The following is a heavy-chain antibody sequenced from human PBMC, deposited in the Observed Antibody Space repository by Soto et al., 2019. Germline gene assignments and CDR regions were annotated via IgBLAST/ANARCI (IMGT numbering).Heavy chain of an antibody. Sequence: QVQLQQWGAGLLKPSETLSLTCAVYGGSFSGYYWSWIRQPPGKGLEWIGEINHSGSTNYNPSLKSRVTISVDTAKNQFSLKLSSVTAADTAVYYCAITGLRYNWFDPWGQGTLVTVSS. CDR1: GGSFSGYY. V-gene: IGHV4-34*01. J-gene: IGHJ5*02. D-gene: IGHD4-17*01. CDR3: AITGLRYNWFDP. CDR2: INHSGST.